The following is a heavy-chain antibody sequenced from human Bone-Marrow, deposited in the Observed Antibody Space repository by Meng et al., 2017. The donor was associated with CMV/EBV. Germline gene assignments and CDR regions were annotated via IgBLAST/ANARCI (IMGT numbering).Heavy chain of an antibody. J-gene: IGHJ4*02. Sequence: GGSLRLSCAASGFTFSSYEMNWVRQAPGKGLEWVSYISSSGSTIYYADSVKGRFTISRDNSKNTLYLQMNSLRAEDTAVYYCARSLRDAYFDYWGQGTLVTVSS. CDR3: ARSLRDAYFDY. CDR1: GFTFSSYE. V-gene: IGHV3-48*03. CDR2: ISSSGSTI.